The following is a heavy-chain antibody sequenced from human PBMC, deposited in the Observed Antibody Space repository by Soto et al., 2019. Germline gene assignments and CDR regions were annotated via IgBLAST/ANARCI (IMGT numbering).Heavy chain of an antibody. CDR3: AREAHLGNDAFDI. CDR2: ISYDGSNK. CDR1: GFTFSSYA. Sequence: GGSLRLSCAASGFTFSSYAMHWVRQAPGKGLEWVAVISYDGSNKYYADSVKGRFTISRDNSKNTLYLQMNSLRAEDTAVYYCAREAHLGNDAFDIWGQGTMVTVSS. D-gene: IGHD3-16*01. V-gene: IGHV3-30-3*01. J-gene: IGHJ3*02.